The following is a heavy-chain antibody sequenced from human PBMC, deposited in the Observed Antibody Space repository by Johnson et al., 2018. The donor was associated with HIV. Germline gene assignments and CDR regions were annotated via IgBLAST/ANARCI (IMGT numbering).Heavy chain of an antibody. V-gene: IGHV3-74*01. CDR3: ARGGYCRGGSCYPYDAFDI. CDR1: GFTFSSYW. Sequence: VQLVESGGGLVQPGGSLRLSCAASGFTFSSYWMHWVRQAPGKGLVWVSRINSDGSNTTYTDSVKGRFTISRDNAKNTLYLQINSLRAEDTAVYYCARGGYCRGGSCYPYDAFDIWGQGTMVTVSS. D-gene: IGHD2-15*01. J-gene: IGHJ3*02. CDR2: INSDGSNT.